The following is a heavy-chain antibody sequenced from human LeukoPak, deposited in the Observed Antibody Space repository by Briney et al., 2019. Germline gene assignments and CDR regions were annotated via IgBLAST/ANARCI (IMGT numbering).Heavy chain of an antibody. J-gene: IGHJ4*02. CDR2: INHSGST. D-gene: IGHD3-10*01. V-gene: IGHV4-34*01. CDR3: ARLGRVVRAVPRGFDY. Sequence: SETLSLTCAVYGGSFSGYYWSWIRQPPGKGLEWIGEINHSGSTNYNPSLKSRVTISVDTSKNQFSLKLSSVTAADTAVYYCARLGRVVRAVPRGFDYWGQGTLVTVSS. CDR1: GGSFSGYY.